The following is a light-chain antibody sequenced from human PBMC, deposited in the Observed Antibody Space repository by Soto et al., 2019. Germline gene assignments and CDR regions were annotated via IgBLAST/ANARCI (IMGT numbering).Light chain of an antibody. V-gene: IGKV3-15*01. CDR3: QQYNNWPYS. Sequence: ELVVTQSPATLSVSPGERVTLSCRTSQDVSSKLAWYQQKAGQAPSLLIYDASTRATGVPARFSGTGSETDFTLTISGLQSEDSAIYFCQQYNNWPYSFGQGTRLEIK. CDR1: QDVSSK. CDR2: DAS. J-gene: IGKJ5*01.